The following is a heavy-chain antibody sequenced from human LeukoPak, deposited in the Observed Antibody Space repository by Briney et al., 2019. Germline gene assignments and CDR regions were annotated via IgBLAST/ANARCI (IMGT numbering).Heavy chain of an antibody. J-gene: IGHJ3*02. CDR3: ARDNEKWDLRGAFDI. Sequence: PGGSLRLSCAASGFTVSSNHVSWVRQAPGKGLEWVSVLYSGDNTYYADSVKGRFTISRDNSKNTLYLQMNSLRAEDTAVYYCARDNEKWDLRGAFDIWGQGTMVTVSS. CDR1: GFTVSSNH. D-gene: IGHD1-26*01. V-gene: IGHV3-53*01. CDR2: LYSGDNT.